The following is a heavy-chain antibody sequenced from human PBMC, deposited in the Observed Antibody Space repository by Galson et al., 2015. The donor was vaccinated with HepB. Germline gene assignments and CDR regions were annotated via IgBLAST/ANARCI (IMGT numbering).Heavy chain of an antibody. Sequence: SLRLSCAASGFTFSNYAMHWVRQAPGKGLEWVAVISYDGNSKYYADSVKGRFTISRDNSKNTLYLQVNSLKTDDTAVYYCAQSLYFHYALDVWGQGTTVTVSS. CDR2: ISYDGNSK. D-gene: IGHD4-11*01. J-gene: IGHJ6*02. CDR3: AQSLYFHYALDV. V-gene: IGHV3-30-3*01. CDR1: GFTFSNYA.